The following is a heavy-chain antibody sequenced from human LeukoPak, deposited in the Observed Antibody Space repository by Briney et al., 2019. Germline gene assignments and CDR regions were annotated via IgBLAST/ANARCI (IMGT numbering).Heavy chain of an antibody. D-gene: IGHD3-16*01. CDR3: AKASWVSSTDAVR. CDR2: IRGNGET. V-gene: IGHV3-23*01. Sequence: GGSLRLSCAASGLSFSIFAKSWVREGPARGLEWVSSIRGNGETLYADSVKGRFTLSSDSSRNTVYFQLNNLRVEDTAIYYCAKASWVSSTDAVRWGQGTLVTVSS. CDR1: GLSFSIFA. J-gene: IGHJ4*02.